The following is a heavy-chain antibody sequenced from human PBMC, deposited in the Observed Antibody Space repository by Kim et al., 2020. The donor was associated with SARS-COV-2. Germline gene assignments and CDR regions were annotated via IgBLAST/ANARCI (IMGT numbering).Heavy chain of an antibody. V-gene: IGHV3-23*01. J-gene: IGHJ3*02. CDR1: GFTFSNYA. CDR3: AKCHCNWGNDAFDI. CDR2: IRGGGAVT. Sequence: GGSLRLSCAASGFTFSNYAMSWVRQAPGKGLEWVSYIRGGGAVTHYAGSVKGRCTISRDNFKNILYLQLDSLRAEDTAVYYCAKCHCNWGNDAFDIWGLGTMVTVSS. D-gene: IGHD3-16*01.